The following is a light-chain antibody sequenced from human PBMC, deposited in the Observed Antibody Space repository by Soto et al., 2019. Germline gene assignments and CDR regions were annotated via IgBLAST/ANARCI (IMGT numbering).Light chain of an antibody. CDR2: GAS. CDR3: QHYNSYSEA. V-gene: IGKV3D-15*01. J-gene: IGKJ1*01. Sequence: EIVMTQSPATLSVSPGERATLSCRASQSVDSNLAWYQQKPGQAPRLLIFGASTRATGIPARFSGSGSGTDFTLTISSLQSEDFATYYCQHYNSYSEAFGQGTKVDIK. CDR1: QSVDSN.